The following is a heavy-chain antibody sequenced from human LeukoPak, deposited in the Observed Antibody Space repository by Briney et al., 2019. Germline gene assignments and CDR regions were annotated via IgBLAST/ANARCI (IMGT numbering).Heavy chain of an antibody. V-gene: IGHV3-11*01. CDR1: GFTFSDHY. CDR3: ARQRSSYYFDS. J-gene: IGHJ4*02. D-gene: IGHD6-19*01. CDR2: ISPSGITT. Sequence: GGSLRLSCAVSGFTFSDHYVSWIRQAPGKGLDWLSYISPSGITTKYADSVKGRFTVSRDNAKNSVFLQLNNLRVEDTAVHFCARQRSSYYFDSWGQGTLVTVSS.